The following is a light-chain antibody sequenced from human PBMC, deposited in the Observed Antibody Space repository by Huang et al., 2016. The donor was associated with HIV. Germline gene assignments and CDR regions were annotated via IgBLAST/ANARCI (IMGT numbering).Light chain of an antibody. J-gene: IGKJ1*01. Sequence: MTQSPPSLSASIVDSVTLTCRASRDISTFLVWYQQTPGKPPRLLIYAASILHSGVPSRFSGGGSGKNFTLTISSLQPEDVANYYCQKYDSAPRTFGQGTKVEL. V-gene: IGKV1-27*01. CDR2: AAS. CDR3: QKYDSAPRT. CDR1: RDISTF.